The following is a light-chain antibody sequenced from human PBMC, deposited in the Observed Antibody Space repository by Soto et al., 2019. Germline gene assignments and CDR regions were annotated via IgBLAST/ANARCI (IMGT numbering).Light chain of an antibody. J-gene: IGKJ4*01. CDR1: ESVSRY. V-gene: IGKV3-11*01. CDR2: DAS. Sequence: EIVLTQSPATLSLSPGNRATLSCRASESVSRYLAWYQQKPGQAPRLLIYDASNRATGIPARFSGSGSGTAFTLTITSLEPEDFAVYYCQQRSNWPSTFGGGTKVEIK. CDR3: QQRSNWPST.